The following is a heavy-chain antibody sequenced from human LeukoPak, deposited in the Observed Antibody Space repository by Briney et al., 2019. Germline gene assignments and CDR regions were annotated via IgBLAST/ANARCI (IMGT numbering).Heavy chain of an antibody. J-gene: IGHJ3*01. CDR3: AREGPQRPGAFDF. D-gene: IGHD1-14*01. V-gene: IGHV4-59*01. Sequence: SETLSLTCTVSGGSISSYYWSWIRQPPGKGLEWIGYIFYSGGTNYNPSLKSRVTISVDTSKNQFSLKLSSVTAADTAVYYCAREGPQRPGAFDFWGQGTMVTVSS. CDR1: GGSISSYY. CDR2: IFYSGGT.